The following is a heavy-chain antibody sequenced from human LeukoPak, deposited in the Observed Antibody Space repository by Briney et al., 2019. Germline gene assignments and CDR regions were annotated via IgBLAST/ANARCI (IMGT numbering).Heavy chain of an antibody. J-gene: IGHJ4*02. Sequence: ASVKVSCKASGYTFTSYGISWVRQAPGHGLEWMGWISAYNGNTNYAQKLQGRVTMTTDTSTSTAYMELRSLRSDDTAVYYCARGSMYSKKKGFGYWGQGTLVTVSS. V-gene: IGHV1-18*01. D-gene: IGHD6-13*01. CDR3: ARGSMYSKKKGFGY. CDR1: GYTFTSYG. CDR2: ISAYNGNT.